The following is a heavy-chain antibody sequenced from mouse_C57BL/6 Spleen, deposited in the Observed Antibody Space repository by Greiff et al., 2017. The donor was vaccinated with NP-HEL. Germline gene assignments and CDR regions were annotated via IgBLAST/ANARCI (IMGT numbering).Heavy chain of an antibody. CDR1: GYTFTDYE. CDR2: IDPETGGT. D-gene: IGHD1-1*01. CDR3: TRYYYGSSSSPYY. J-gene: IGHJ2*01. Sequence: VQLQQSGAELVRPGASVTLSCKASGYTFTDYEMHWVKQTPVHGLEWIGAIDPETGGTAYNQKFKGKAILTADKSSSTAYMELRSLTSEDSAVYYCTRYYYGSSSSPYYWGQGTTLTVSS. V-gene: IGHV1-15*01.